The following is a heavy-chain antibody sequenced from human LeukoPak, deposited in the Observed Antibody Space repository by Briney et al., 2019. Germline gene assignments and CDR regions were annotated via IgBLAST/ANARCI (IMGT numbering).Heavy chain of an antibody. V-gene: IGHV1-2*06. CDR2: INPNNGGT. D-gene: IGHD3-22*01. CDR3: ARGDTMIVVVTNYYYGMDV. CDR1: GYTFTDYY. J-gene: IGHJ6*02. Sequence: ASVKVSCKASGYTFTDYYVHWVRQAPGQGLEWMGRINPNNGGTSYAQKFQGRVTMTRDTSISTAYMELSRLRSDDTAVYHCARGDTMIVVVTNYYYGMDVWGQGTTVTVSS.